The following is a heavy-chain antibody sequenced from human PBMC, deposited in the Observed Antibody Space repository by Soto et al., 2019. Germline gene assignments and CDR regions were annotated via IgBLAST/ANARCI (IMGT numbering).Heavy chain of an antibody. V-gene: IGHV3-13*05. CDR2: IGAADYP. Sequence: QLVESGGGLTQAGGSLRLSCVGSGFFFNNYDMHWVRQVRGKGLEWVSAIGAADYPYYSVSVKGRFIVSRDNAEKSLYLQMQSLRPADAAVYFCARAYPGRLSRRGDYYYALYVWGRGTTVNVSS. J-gene: IGHJ6*02. CDR3: ARAYPGRLSRRGDYYYALYV. CDR1: GFFFNNYD. D-gene: IGHD6-19*01.